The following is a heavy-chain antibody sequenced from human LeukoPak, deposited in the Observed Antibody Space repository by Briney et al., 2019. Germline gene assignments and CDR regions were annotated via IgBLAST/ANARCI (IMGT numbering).Heavy chain of an antibody. CDR2: MNPNSGNT. D-gene: IGHD2-21*01. CDR1: GYTFAKYD. J-gene: IGHJ4*02. CDR3: TRDRLGLWWFN. Sequence: GASVKVSCKASGYTFAKYDINWVRQATGQGLEWMGWMNPNSGNTGYVQNFQGRVAITRNTSINTAYMELSSLRSEDTAVYYCTRDRLGLWWFNWGQGTLVTVSS. V-gene: IGHV1-8*03.